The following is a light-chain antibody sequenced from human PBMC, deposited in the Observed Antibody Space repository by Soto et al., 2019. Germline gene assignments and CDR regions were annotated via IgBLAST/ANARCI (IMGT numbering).Light chain of an antibody. CDR1: SSDVGGYDY. Sequence: QSVLTQSASVSGSPGQSITIPCTGTSSDVGGYDYVSWYQQHPGKVPKLIIYEVIKRPSGVSHRFSGSKSGNTASLTISGLQTEDEADYYCSSYTTSSALVFXGGTKVTVL. CDR3: SSYTTSSALV. V-gene: IGLV2-14*01. CDR2: EVI. J-gene: IGLJ2*01.